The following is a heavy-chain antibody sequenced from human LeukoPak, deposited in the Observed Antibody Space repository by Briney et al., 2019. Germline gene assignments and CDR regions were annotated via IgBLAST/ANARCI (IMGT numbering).Heavy chain of an antibody. CDR3: ARVARGELPTFDY. V-gene: IGHV4-38-2*02. D-gene: IGHD1-26*01. CDR1: GYSIGSGYY. CDR2: IYHSGST. J-gene: IGHJ4*02. Sequence: PSETLSLTCTVSGYSIGSGYYWGWIRQPPGKGLEWIGSIYHSGSTYYNPSLKSRVTISVDTSKNQFSLKLSSVTAADTAVYYCARVARGELPTFDYWGQGTLVTVSS.